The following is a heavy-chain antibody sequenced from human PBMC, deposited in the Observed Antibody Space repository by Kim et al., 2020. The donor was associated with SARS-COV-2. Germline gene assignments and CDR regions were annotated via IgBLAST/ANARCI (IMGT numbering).Heavy chain of an antibody. Sequence: ASVKVSCKASGYTFTLYNMHWVRQAPVQGLEWMGMIKIGGGDTTYAQKFQGRTSMTRDTSTSTVYMELSSLNSDDTAVYFCAREEALIGYWSTRKPYFDYWGQGALVTVSS. V-gene: IGHV1-46*01. CDR3: AREEALIGYWSTRKPYFDY. CDR1: GYTFTLYN. J-gene: IGHJ4*02. CDR2: IKIGGGDT. D-gene: IGHD2-2*03.